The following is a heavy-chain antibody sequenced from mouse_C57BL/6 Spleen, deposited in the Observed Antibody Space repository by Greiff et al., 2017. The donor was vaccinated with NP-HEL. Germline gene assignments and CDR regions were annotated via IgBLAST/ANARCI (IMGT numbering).Heavy chain of an antibody. Sequence: VQLQQPGAELVRPGSSVKLSCKASGYTFTSYWMHWVKQRPIQGLEWIGNIDPSDSETHYNQKFKDKATLTVDKSSSTAYMQLSSLTSEDSAVYYCARLRRDYAMDYWGQGTSVTVSS. D-gene: IGHD1-1*01. CDR2: IDPSDSET. J-gene: IGHJ4*01. V-gene: IGHV1-52*01. CDR1: GYTFTSYW. CDR3: ARLRRDYAMDY.